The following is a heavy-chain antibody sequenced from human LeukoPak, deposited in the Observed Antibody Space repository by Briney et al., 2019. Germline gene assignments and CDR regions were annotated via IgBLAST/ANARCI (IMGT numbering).Heavy chain of an antibody. J-gene: IGHJ4*02. CDR1: GFTSSSYA. Sequence: GGSLRLSCAASGFTSSSYAMSWVRQAPGKGLEWVSAISGSGGGTYYADSVKGRFTISRDNSKNTLYLQMNTLRSEDTAVYYCAKDVYGTVTTYLDYWGQGTLVTVSS. V-gene: IGHV3-23*01. D-gene: IGHD4-17*01. CDR3: AKDVYGTVTTYLDY. CDR2: ISGSGGGT.